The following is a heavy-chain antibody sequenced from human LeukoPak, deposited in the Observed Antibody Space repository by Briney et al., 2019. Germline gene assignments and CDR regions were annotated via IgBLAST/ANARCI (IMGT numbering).Heavy chain of an antibody. V-gene: IGHV3-23*01. Sequence: GGSLRLSCAASGFTFSNDAMNWVRQAPGKGLEWVSVISESGSGTYYADSVKGRFTISRDNSKNTLYLQMNSLRAEDTAVYYCAKARTPKTTYFDYWGQGTLVTVSS. CDR1: GFTFSNDA. CDR2: ISESGSGT. CDR3: AKARTPKTTYFDY. D-gene: IGHD1-7*01. J-gene: IGHJ4*02.